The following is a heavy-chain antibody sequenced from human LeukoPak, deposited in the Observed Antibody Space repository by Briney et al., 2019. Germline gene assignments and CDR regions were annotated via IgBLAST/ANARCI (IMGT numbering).Heavy chain of an antibody. Sequence: SETLSLTCAVYGGSFSGYYWSWIRQPPGRGLEWIGEINHSGSTNYNPSLKSRVTISVDTSKNQFSLKLSSVTAADTAVYYCARDRPTGLRVAIYGVPKGFDYWGQGTLVTVSS. V-gene: IGHV4-34*01. CDR1: GGSFSGYY. CDR2: INHSGST. D-gene: IGHD4-17*01. CDR3: ARDRPTGLRVAIYGVPKGFDY. J-gene: IGHJ4*02.